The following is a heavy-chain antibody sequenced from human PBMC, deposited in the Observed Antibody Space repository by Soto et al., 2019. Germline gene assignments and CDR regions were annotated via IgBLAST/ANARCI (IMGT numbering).Heavy chain of an antibody. CDR2: ISAYNGNT. D-gene: IGHD2-2*01. Sequence: QVQLVQSGAEVKKPGASVKVSCKASGYTFTSYGISWVRQAPGQGLEWMGWISAYNGNTNYAQKLQGRVTTTPDKSTSTAYMELRSLRSDDTAVYYCAREPFLGYCSSTSCYGDFDYWGQGTLVTVSS. CDR1: GYTFTSYG. J-gene: IGHJ4*02. V-gene: IGHV1-18*01. CDR3: AREPFLGYCSSTSCYGDFDY.